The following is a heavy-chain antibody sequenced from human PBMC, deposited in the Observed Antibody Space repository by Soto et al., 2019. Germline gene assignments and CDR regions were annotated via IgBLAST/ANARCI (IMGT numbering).Heavy chain of an antibody. CDR2: IIPIFGGP. CDR1: GGMFSDYT. V-gene: IGHV1-69*06. D-gene: IGHD3-3*01. CDR3: AKKGGGASIDFWRANWFDP. Sequence: QVQLVQSGAVVKKPGSSVTVSCKASGGMFSDYTISWVRQAPGQGLEWMGGIIPIFGGPHYAQKFQGRVTTTADKPTGAVYLELGVLTSEGTAVYYWAKKGGGASIDFWRANWFDPWGQGTLVTVSS. J-gene: IGHJ5*02.